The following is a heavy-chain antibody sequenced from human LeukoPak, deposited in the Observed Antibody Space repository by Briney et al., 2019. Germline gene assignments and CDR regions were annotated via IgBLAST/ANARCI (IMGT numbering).Heavy chain of an antibody. CDR1: GFTFSSYE. CDR3: ARANTAVAGRGLDY. Sequence: GGSLRLSCAASGFTFSSYEIIWVRQAPGKGLEWISYISSSGSTIYSADSVKGRFTISRDNAKNSLYLQMNSQRAEDTAVYDCARANTAVAGRGLDYWGQGTLVTVSS. D-gene: IGHD6-19*01. V-gene: IGHV3-48*03. J-gene: IGHJ4*02. CDR2: ISSSGSTI.